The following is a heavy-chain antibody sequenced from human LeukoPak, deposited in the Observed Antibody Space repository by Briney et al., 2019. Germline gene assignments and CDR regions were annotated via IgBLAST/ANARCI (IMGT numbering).Heavy chain of an antibody. V-gene: IGHV3-7*01. CDR3: ARANVDTAMSVRSGYFGY. CDR1: GFTFSTYW. CDR2: IKQDGSEK. J-gene: IGHJ4*02. Sequence: GGSLRLSCAASGFTFSTYWMSWVRQTPGMGLEWVANIKQDGSEKYYVDSAKGRFTISRDNAKNSLYLQMNSLRAEDTAVYYCARANVDTAMSVRSGYFGYWGQGTLVTVSS. D-gene: IGHD5-18*01.